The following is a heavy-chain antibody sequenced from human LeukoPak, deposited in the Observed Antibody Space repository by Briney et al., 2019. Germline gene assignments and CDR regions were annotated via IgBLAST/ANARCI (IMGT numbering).Heavy chain of an antibody. J-gene: IGHJ4*02. D-gene: IGHD2-2*01. V-gene: IGHV1-8*03. CDR3: ARVYCSSTSCYQGGFGY. Sequence: ASVKVSCKASGYTFTSSDINWVRQATGQGLEWMGWMNPNSGNTGYAQKFQGRVTITRNTSISTAYVELSSLRSEDTAVYYCARVYCSSTSCYQGGFGYWGQGTLVTVSS. CDR1: GYTFTSSD. CDR2: MNPNSGNT.